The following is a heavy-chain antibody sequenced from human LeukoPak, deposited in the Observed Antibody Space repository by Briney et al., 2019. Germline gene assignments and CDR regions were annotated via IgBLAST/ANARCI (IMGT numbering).Heavy chain of an antibody. CDR1: APTFSSYE. CDR2: ISSIGRPI. Sequence: GGSLRLSSAPSAPTFSSYEMNWVSQAQGKGLEWVSYISSIGRPIIHANSVKGRSSIPRDNAKNSLYSQINRLKTKDPSITYCAELGITMIGGVWGKGNTVTISS. J-gene: IGHJ6*04. CDR3: AELGITMIGGV. V-gene: IGHV3-48*03. D-gene: IGHD3-10*02.